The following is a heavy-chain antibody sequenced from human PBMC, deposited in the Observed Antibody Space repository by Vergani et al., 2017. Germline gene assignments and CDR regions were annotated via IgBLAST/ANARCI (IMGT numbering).Heavy chain of an antibody. V-gene: IGHV3-23*01. CDR2: SSGRGGST. J-gene: IGHJ4*02. D-gene: IGHD5-24*01. CDR1: GFTFSSYA. Sequence: EVQLLESGGGLVQPGGSLRLSCAASGFTFSSYAMSWVRQAPGKGLEWVSASSGRGGSTYYADSGKGRFTISRDNSKNTLYLQMNSLRAEDTAVYYCAKYNEVPGWPYYFDYWGQGTLVTVSS. CDR3: AKYNEVPGWPYYFDY.